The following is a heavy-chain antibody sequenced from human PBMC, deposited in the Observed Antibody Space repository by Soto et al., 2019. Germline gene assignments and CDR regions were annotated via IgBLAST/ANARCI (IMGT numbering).Heavy chain of an antibody. CDR3: ARELGYYDTSDPLGY. CDR1: GYIFTSYF. J-gene: IGHJ4*02. Sequence: QVQLVQSGAEVRKPGASVKVSCKTSGYIFTSYFMHWVRQAPGQGLEWLGIINPYDGSPTYAQKFQGRVTMTRDTSTSTVDMELSSLSSEDTAIYYCARELGYYDTSDPLGYWGQGALVTVSS. CDR2: INPYDGSP. V-gene: IGHV1-46*01. D-gene: IGHD3-22*01.